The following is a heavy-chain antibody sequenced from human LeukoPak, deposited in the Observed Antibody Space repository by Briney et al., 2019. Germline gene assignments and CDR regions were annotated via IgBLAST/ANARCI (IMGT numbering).Heavy chain of an antibody. J-gene: IGHJ6*02. D-gene: IGHD3-10*01. CDR2: ISSSSSTI. V-gene: IGHV3-48*01. CDR1: GFTFSSYA. Sequence: GGSLRLSCAASGFTFSSYAMSWVRQAPGKGLEWVSYISSSSSTIYYADSVKGRFTISRDNAKNSLYLQMNSLRAEDTAVYYCARDLDGSGSYPYYYYYGMDVWGQGTTVTVSS. CDR3: ARDLDGSGSYPYYYYYGMDV.